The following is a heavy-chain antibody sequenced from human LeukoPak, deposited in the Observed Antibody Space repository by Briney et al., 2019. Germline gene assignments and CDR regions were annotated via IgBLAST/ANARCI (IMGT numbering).Heavy chain of an antibody. CDR2: IKSKTDGGTT. J-gene: IGHJ6*02. D-gene: IGHD2-21*01. V-gene: IGHV3-15*01. CDR1: GFTFSNAW. CDR3: ARGRDGDEYYYYYGMDV. Sequence: GGSLRLSCAASGFTFSNAWMSWVRQAPGKGLEWVGRIKSKTDGGTTDYAAPVKGRFTISRDDSKNTLYLQMNSLKTEDTAVYYCARGRDGDEYYYYYGMDVWGQGTTVTVSS.